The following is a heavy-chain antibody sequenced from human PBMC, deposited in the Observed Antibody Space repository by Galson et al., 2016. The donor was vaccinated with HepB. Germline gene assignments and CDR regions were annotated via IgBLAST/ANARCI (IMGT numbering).Heavy chain of an antibody. CDR3: AKHRREYSNYRPDY. CDR1: GFTFSDYG. J-gene: IGHJ4*02. D-gene: IGHD6-6*01. V-gene: IGHV3-30*18. Sequence: SLRLSCAASGFTFSDYGMHWVRQAPGKGLEWVAVISYDGSNKYYAESVKGRFTISRDNSKNTLYLQMNSLRAEDTAVYYCAKHRREYSNYRPDYWGQGTLVTVSS. CDR2: ISYDGSNK.